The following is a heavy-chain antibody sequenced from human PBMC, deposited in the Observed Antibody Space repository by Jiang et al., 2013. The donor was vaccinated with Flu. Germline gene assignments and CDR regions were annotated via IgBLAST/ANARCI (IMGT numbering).Heavy chain of an antibody. Sequence: GLVKPSQTLSLTCAISGDSVSSNSATWNWIRQSPSRGLEWLGRTYYRSKWYNDYAVSVKSRITVNPDTSRNQISLQLNSLTPEDTAVYYCARMGDQWLGPFDYWGQGTLVTVSS. D-gene: IGHD6-19*01. V-gene: IGHV6-1*01. CDR1: GDSVSSNSAT. CDR2: TYYRSKWYN. CDR3: ARMGDQWLGPFDY. J-gene: IGHJ4*02.